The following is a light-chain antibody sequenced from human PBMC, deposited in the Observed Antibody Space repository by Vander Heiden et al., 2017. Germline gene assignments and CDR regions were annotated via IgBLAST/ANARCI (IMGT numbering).Light chain of an antibody. V-gene: IGKV4-1*01. CDR3: QQYYSTPYT. Sequence: DIVMTQSPDSLAVPLGERATINCESSQSVLYSSNNKNYLAWYQQKPGRPPKLLIYWASLRESGVPDRFSGSGSGTDFTLTISSLQAEDVAVYYCQQYYSTPYTFGQGTKLEIK. CDR2: WAS. CDR1: QSVLYSSNNKNY. J-gene: IGKJ2*01.